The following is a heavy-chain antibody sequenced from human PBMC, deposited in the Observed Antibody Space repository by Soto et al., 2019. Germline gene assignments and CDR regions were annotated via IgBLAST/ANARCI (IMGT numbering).Heavy chain of an antibody. J-gene: IGHJ6*02. CDR3: ARDLVLVPAATPYYYYGMDV. D-gene: IGHD2-2*01. CDR1: GFTFSKYR. V-gene: IGHV3-21*04. Sequence: GGSLRLSCAASGFTFSKYRMNWVRQAPGKGLEWVSYISSSSSSKFYADSVKDRFTISRDNAKNSLYLQMNSLRAEDTAVYYCARDLVLVPAATPYYYYGMDVWGQGTTVTVSS. CDR2: ISSSSSSK.